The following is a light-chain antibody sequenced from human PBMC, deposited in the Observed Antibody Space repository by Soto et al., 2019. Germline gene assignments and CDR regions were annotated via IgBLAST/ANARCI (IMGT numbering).Light chain of an antibody. CDR3: QQSYITPRI. CDR1: QSINKW. J-gene: IGKJ1*01. V-gene: IGKV1-5*01. CDR2: DAA. Sequence: IQMTQSPSTLSASVGDRVTITCRASQSINKWVAWFQQKSGRAPKLLIYDAATLQSGVPSRFSGTGSGTDFSLTISSLQPEDFATYYCQQSYITPRIFGQGTKVEV.